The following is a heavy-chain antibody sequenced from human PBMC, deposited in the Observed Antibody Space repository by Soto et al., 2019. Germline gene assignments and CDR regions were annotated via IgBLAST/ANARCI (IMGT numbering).Heavy chain of an antibody. CDR2: ISYDGSNK. D-gene: IGHD4-17*01. CDR3: ARSRAVTTVLDY. V-gene: IGHV3-30-3*01. Sequence: QVQLVESGGGVVQPGRSLRLSCAASGFTFSSYAMHWVRQAPGKGLEWVAVISYDGSNKYYADSVKGRFTISRDNSKNTLYLQMNSLRAEDTAAYYCARSRAVTTVLDYWGQGTLVTVSS. CDR1: GFTFSSYA. J-gene: IGHJ4*02.